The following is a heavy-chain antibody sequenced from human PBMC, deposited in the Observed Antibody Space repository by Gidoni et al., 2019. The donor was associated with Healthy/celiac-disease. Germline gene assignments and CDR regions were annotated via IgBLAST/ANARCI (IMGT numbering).Heavy chain of an antibody. CDR3: AKEGSGNRSPMLFDI. CDR2: ISGSGGST. CDR1: GFPFSSYA. V-gene: IGHV3-23*01. Sequence: EVQLLESGGGLVQSGGSLSLSCAASGFPFSSYAMSWVRQAPGKGLAWVSAISGSGGSTYYADSVKGRFTISRDNSKNTLYLQMNSLRAEDTAVYYCAKEGSGNRSPMLFDIWGQGTMVTVSS. D-gene: IGHD3-3*01. J-gene: IGHJ3*02.